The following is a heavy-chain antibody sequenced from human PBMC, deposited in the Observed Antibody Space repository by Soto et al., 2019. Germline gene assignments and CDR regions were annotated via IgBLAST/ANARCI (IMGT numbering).Heavy chain of an antibody. V-gene: IGHV5-10-1*01. D-gene: IGHD3-10*01. CDR2: IDPSDSYT. Sequence: GESLKISCKASGYIIKNYWIGWVRQMPGQGLEWMGRIDPSDSYTNYSPSFQGHVTISADKSISTAYLQWSSLKASDTAMYYCYGSGSYYNGPRPDLPGLDVWGQGTTVTVSS. J-gene: IGHJ6*02. CDR3: YGSGSYYNGPRPDLPGLDV. CDR1: GYIIKNYW.